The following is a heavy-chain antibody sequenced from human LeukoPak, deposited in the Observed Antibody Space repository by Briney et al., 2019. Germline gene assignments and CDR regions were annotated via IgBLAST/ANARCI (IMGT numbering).Heavy chain of an antibody. J-gene: IGHJ4*02. CDR3: AREPPVIEAVGTADY. CDR2: ISSSGGTK. CDR1: GFTFSSYW. D-gene: IGHD6-13*01. V-gene: IGHV3-48*04. Sequence: GGSLRLSCAASGFTFSSYWMSWVRQAPGKGLEWVSYISSSGGTKYYADSVKGRFTISRDNAKNSLYLQMNSLRVEDTAVYYCAREPPVIEAVGTADYWGQGTLVTVSS.